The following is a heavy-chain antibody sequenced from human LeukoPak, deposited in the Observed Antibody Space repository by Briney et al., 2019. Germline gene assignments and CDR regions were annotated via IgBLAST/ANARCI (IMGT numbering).Heavy chain of an antibody. CDR1: GFSFSTHG. D-gene: IGHD2-21*01. V-gene: IGHV3-33*06. CDR2: IWHDGRSI. J-gene: IGHJ4*02. Sequence: GGSLRLSCVASGFSFSTHGMHWVRQAPGKGLEWVAVIWHDGRSIYNEGSVKGRFTISRDTSENTVYLQMNSLRAEDTAVYYCAKGFSTLWVNYFDDWGQGTPVTVSS. CDR3: AKGFSTLWVNYFDD.